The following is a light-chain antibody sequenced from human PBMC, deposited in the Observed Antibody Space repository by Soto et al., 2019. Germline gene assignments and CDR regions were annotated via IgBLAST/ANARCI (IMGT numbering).Light chain of an antibody. CDR1: SSNLGAGAGYD. CDR2: DNN. CDR3: QSYDSILGAVV. J-gene: IGLJ2*01. Sequence: QSVLTQPPSVSGAPGQRVTISCTGSSSNLGAGAGYDVHWYQHLPGTAPKLLIYDNNNRPSGVPDRFSGSKSATSASLTITGLQPEDEADYYCQSYDSILGAVVFGGGTKVTVL. V-gene: IGLV1-40*01.